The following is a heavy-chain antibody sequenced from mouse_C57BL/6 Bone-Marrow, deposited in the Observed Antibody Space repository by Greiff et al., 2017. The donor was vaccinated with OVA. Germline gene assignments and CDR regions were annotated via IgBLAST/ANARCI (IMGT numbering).Heavy chain of an antibody. CDR2: IYPGAGGT. CDR3: AREGGAQATYDMGC. Sequence: QVHVKQSGPELVKPGASVKISCKASGYAFSSSWMNWVKQRPGKGLEWIGRIYPGAGGTNYNGKFKGKATLTADKSSSTAYMQLSSLTSEDSAVYFCAREGGAQATYDMGCWGQGTSVTVAS. V-gene: IGHV1-82*01. CDR1: GYAFSSSW. D-gene: IGHD3-2*02. J-gene: IGHJ4*01.